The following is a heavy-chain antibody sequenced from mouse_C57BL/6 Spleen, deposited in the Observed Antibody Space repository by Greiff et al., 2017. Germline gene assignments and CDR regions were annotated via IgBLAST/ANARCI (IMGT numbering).Heavy chain of an antibody. D-gene: IGHD2-4*01. CDR3: ARKGNYDDYAMDY. CDR2: IYPGSGST. CDR1: GYTFTSYW. Sequence: VQLQQPGAELVKPGASVKMSCKASGYTFTSYWITWVKQRPGQGLEWIGDIYPGSGSTNSNEKFKSKATLTVDTSSSTAYMQLSSLTSEDSAVYYCARKGNYDDYAMDYWGQGTSVTVSS. V-gene: IGHV1-55*01. J-gene: IGHJ4*01.